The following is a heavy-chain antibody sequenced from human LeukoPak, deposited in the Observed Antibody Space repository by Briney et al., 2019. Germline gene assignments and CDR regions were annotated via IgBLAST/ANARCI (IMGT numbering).Heavy chain of an antibody. D-gene: IGHD3-16*02. Sequence: PGGSLRLSCAASGFTFSSYGMHWVRQAPGKGLEWVAFIRYDGSNKYYADSVKGRFTISRDNSKNTLYLQMNSLRAEDTAVYYCAKDGGHDYIWGSYRQPDFDYWGQGTLVTVSS. CDR3: AKDGGHDYIWGSYRQPDFDY. CDR2: IRYDGSNK. CDR1: GFTFSSYG. J-gene: IGHJ4*02. V-gene: IGHV3-30*02.